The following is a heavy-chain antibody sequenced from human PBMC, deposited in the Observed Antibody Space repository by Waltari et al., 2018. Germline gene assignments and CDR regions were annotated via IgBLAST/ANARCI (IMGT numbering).Heavy chain of an antibody. CDR3: ARDPGPIVGAPDF. D-gene: IGHD1-26*01. J-gene: IGHJ4*02. CDR1: GYTFSDYH. V-gene: IGHV1-2*02. CDR2: INPKNGDT. Sequence: LVQSGTEVKKPGASVRVSCQASGYTFSDYHLHWVRQTPGQGFEWMGWINPKNGDTSYAQNFLGRVTMTRDTSINTAYMDLSGLRSDDAAVFYCARDPGPIVGAPDFWGQGTLVTVSS.